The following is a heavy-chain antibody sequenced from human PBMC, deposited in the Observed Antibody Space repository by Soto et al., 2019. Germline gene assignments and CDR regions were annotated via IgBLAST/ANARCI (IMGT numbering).Heavy chain of an antibody. Sequence: GGSLRLSCAASGFTFSSYAMHWVRQAPGKGLEWVAVISYDGSNKYYADSVKGRFTISRDNSKNTLYLQMNSLKAEDTAVYYCARDQGCSSTSCHDGVDYYYYYGMDVWGQGTTVTVSS. CDR2: ISYDGSNK. CDR3: ARDQGCSSTSCHDGVDYYYYYGMDV. D-gene: IGHD2-2*01. CDR1: GFTFSSYA. J-gene: IGHJ6*02. V-gene: IGHV3-30-3*01.